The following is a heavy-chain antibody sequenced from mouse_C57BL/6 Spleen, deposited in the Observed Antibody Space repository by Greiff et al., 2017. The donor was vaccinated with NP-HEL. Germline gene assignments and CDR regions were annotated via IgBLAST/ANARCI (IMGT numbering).Heavy chain of an antibody. CDR3: ARGVYYDYDGFDY. CDR1: GFTFSSYG. V-gene: IGHV5-6*01. J-gene: IGHJ2*01. CDR2: ISSGGSYT. Sequence: EVQLQQSGGDLVKPGGSLKLSCAASGFTFSSYGMSWVRQTPDKRLEWVATISSGGSYTYYPDSVKGRFTISRDNAKNTLYLQMSSLKSEDTAMYYCARGVYYDYDGFDYWGQGTTLTVSS. D-gene: IGHD2-4*01.